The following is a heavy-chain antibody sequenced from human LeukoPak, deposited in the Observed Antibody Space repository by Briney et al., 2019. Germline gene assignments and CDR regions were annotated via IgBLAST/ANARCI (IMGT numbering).Heavy chain of an antibody. V-gene: IGHV3-53*01. J-gene: IGHJ4*02. D-gene: IGHD3-10*01. CDR1: GFTVSSNS. CDR3: TRDFGSGTNIDY. Sequence: PGGSLRLSCTVSGFTVSSNSMSWVRQAPGKGLEWVSFIYSDNTHYSDSVKGRFTISRDNSKNTLYLQMNSLKTEDTAVYYCTRDFGSGTNIDYWGQGTLVTVSS. CDR2: IYSDNT.